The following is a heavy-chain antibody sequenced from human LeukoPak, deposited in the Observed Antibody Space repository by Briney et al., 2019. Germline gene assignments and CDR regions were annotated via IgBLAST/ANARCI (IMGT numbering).Heavy chain of an antibody. V-gene: IGHV1-69*04. CDR2: IIPILGIA. J-gene: IGHJ4*02. CDR1: GGTFSSYA. D-gene: IGHD2-15*01. CDR3: ARSYCSGGSCYAVGGYFDY. Sequence: ASVKVSCKASGGTFSSYAISWVRQAPGQGLEWMGRIIPILGIANYAQKFQGRVTITADKSTSTAYMELSSLRSEDTAVYYCARSYCSGGSCYAVGGYFDYWGQGTLVTVSS.